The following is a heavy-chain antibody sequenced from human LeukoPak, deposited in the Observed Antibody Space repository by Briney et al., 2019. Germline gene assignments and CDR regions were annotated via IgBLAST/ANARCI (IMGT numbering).Heavy chain of an antibody. CDR2: ITGSGGST. CDR3: AKDRSGSYSQGLDY. J-gene: IGHJ4*02. V-gene: IGHV3-23*01. Sequence: GGSLRLSCAASGFTFSSYAMSWVRQAPGKGLEWVSGITGSGGSTYYAADSVKGRFTISRDNSKNTLYLQMNSLRAEDTAVYYCAKDRSGSYSQGLDYWGQGTLVTVSS. D-gene: IGHD1-26*01. CDR1: GFTFSSYA.